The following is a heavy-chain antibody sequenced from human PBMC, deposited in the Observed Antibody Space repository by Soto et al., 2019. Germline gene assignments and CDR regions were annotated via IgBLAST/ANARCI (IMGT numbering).Heavy chain of an antibody. CDR3: AKDYFLLVLGEGGDDYGDYLLEAKDYYYYYMDV. V-gene: IGHV3-23*01. CDR1: GFTFSSYA. J-gene: IGHJ6*03. Sequence: EVQLLESGGGLVQPGGSLRLSCAASGFTFSSYAMSWVRQAPGKGLEWVSAISGSGGSTYYADSVKGRFTISRDNSKNTLYLQMNSLRAEDTAVYYCAKDYFLLVLGEGGDDYGDYLLEAKDYYYYYMDVWGKGTTVTVSS. CDR2: ISGSGGST. D-gene: IGHD4-17*01.